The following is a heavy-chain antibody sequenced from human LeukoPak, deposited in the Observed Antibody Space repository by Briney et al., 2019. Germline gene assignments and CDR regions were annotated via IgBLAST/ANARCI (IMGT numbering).Heavy chain of an antibody. CDR1: GFTFSSDS. J-gene: IGHJ4*02. Sequence: GGALRLSCAASGFTFSSDSVNSFRKARGKGREWVSSISSSSSYIYYADSVKGRFTISRDNAKNSLYLQMNSLRAEDTAVYYCASSLRLLRAYFEYWDQGTLVTVSS. V-gene: IGHV3-21*01. CDR3: ASSLRLLRAYFEY. CDR2: ISSSSSYI.